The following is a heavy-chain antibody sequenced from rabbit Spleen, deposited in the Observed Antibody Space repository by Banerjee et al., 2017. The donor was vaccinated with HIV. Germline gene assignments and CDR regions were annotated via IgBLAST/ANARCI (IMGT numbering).Heavy chain of an antibody. V-gene: IGHV1S40*01. J-gene: IGHJ6*01. CDR3: ARYYIFYGMDL. Sequence: QSLEESGGDLVKPGASLTLTCIASGFDFSSNAMCWVRQAPGKGLEWIACIHGGSSGSTYYASWAKGRFTISKTSSTTVTLQLNSLTVADTATYFCARYYIFYGMDLWGPGTLVTVS. D-gene: IGHD4-1*01. CDR2: IHGGSSGST. CDR1: GFDFSSNA.